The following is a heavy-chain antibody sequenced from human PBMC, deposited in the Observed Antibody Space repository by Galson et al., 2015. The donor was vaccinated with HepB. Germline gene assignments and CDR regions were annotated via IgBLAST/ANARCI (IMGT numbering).Heavy chain of an antibody. V-gene: IGHV3-9*01. D-gene: IGHD3-10*01. J-gene: IGHJ4*02. Sequence: SLRLSCAASGFTFYDYAMHWVRQVPGKGPEWVAGTSWNGGTITYADSVKGRFTISRDNAKNSLYLQMSSLRDEDTAFYFCAKAPRGSYYVTYFDLWGRGTLVTVSS. CDR3: AKAPRGSYYVTYFDL. CDR1: GFTFYDYA. CDR2: TSWNGGTI.